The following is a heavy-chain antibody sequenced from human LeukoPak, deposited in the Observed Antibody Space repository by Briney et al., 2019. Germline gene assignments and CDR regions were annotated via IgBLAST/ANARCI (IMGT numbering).Heavy chain of an antibody. CDR2: IYHSGTS. V-gene: IGHV4-4*02. CDR1: GGPISNNW. D-gene: IGHD6-13*01. CDR3: TAAGSYFDMNV. Sequence: SGTLSLTCAVSGGPISNNWWSWVRQPPGKGLEYIGEIYHSGTSNYNPSLESRVTISVDKSKNEFSLELSSVTAADTAVYYCTAAGSYFDMNVWGQGTTVTVSS. J-gene: IGHJ6*02.